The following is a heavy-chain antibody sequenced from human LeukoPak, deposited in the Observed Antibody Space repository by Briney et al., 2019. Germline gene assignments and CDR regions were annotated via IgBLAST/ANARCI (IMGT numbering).Heavy chain of an antibody. Sequence: ASVKVSCKASGYTFTSYAISWVRQAPGQGLEWMGWISTYNGNTNYAQKLQGRVTMTTDTSTSTAYMELRSLRSDDTAVYFCARDTKRSRARWENLGFDPWGQGTLVTVSS. D-gene: IGHD1-26*01. V-gene: IGHV1-18*01. CDR1: GYTFTSYA. CDR2: ISTYNGNT. CDR3: ARDTKRSRARWENLGFDP. J-gene: IGHJ5*02.